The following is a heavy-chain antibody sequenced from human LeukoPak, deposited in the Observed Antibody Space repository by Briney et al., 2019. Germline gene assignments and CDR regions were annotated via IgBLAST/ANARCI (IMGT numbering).Heavy chain of an antibody. Sequence: PSETLSLTCTVSGYSISSGYYWGWIRQPPGKGLEWIGSIYHSGSTYYNPSLKSRVTISVDTSKNQFSLKLSSVTAADTAVYYCARTYYDFWSGYEGGYFDYWGQGTLVTVSS. J-gene: IGHJ4*02. CDR1: GYSISSGYY. CDR2: IYHSGST. D-gene: IGHD3-3*01. V-gene: IGHV4-38-2*02. CDR3: ARTYYDFWSGYEGGYFDY.